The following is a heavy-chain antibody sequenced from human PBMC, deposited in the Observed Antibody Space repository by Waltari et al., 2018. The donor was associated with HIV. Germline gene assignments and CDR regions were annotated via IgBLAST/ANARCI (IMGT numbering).Heavy chain of an antibody. CDR3: AKGASGWSPGY. Sequence: QVHLVESGGGVVQPGRSLRLSCAASGFTFSSYAMHWVRHAPGKGVGWVAVISDHGDYEYYADSVKGRCTIARDNSKNTLYLQMNSLRAEDTAVYYCAKGASGWSPGYWGQGTLVTVSS. D-gene: IGHD6-19*01. CDR1: GFTFSSYA. CDR2: ISDHGDYE. J-gene: IGHJ4*02. V-gene: IGHV3-30*18.